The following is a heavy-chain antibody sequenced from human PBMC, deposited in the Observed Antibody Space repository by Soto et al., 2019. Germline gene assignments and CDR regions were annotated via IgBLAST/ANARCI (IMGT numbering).Heavy chain of an antibody. V-gene: IGHV3-33*06. Sequence: QVQLVESGGGVVQSGKSLRLSCGASGFTFSSFGMHWVRQAPGKGLQWVAVIWYDGSYQYYSDSVKGRFTVSRDNSKDTVYLQMNSLRAEDTGVYYCAKDRERRTPYYYYYDAMDVW. CDR1: GFTFSSFG. D-gene: IGHD1-1*01. CDR3: AKDRERRTPYYYYYDAMDV. J-gene: IGHJ6*01. CDR2: IWYDGSYQ.